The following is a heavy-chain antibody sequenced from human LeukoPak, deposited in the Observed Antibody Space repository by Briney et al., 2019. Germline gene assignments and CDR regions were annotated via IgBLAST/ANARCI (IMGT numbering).Heavy chain of an antibody. CDR1: GVSVSSGSYY. CDR2: IYYSGST. CDR3: ARAQYQLLFLS. J-gene: IGHJ5*02. V-gene: IGHV4-61*01. Sequence: SETLSLTCTVSGVSVSSGSYYWSWIRQPPGKGLEWIGYIYYSGSTNYNPSLKSRVTISVDTSKNQFSLKLSSVTAADTAVYYCARAQYQLLFLSWGQGTLVTVSS. D-gene: IGHD2-2*01.